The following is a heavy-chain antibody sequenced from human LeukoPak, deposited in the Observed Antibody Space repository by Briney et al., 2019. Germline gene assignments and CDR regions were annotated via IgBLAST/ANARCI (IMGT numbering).Heavy chain of an antibody. J-gene: IGHJ4*02. D-gene: IGHD3-22*01. Sequence: ASVKVSCKASGYTFTGYYLHWVRQAPGQGLEWMGWINCNSGSTNSAQKFQGRVTMTRDTSISTAYMELNNLTSDDTAVYYCVRDRYDITGKPFDNWGQGTLVTVSS. CDR1: GYTFTGYY. CDR2: INCNSGST. V-gene: IGHV1-2*02. CDR3: VRDRYDITGKPFDN.